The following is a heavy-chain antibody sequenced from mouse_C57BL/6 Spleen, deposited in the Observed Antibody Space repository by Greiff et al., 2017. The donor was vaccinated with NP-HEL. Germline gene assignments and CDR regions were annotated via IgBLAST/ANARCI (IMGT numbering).Heavy chain of an antibody. Sequence: EVQLQQSGPELVKPGASVKISCKASGYTFTDYYMNWVKQSHGKSLEWIGDINPNNGGTSYNQKFKGKATLTVDKSSSTAYMELRSLTSEDSAVYYWARMDTTVVGNWYFDVWGTGTTVTVSS. CDR3: ARMDTTVVGNWYFDV. CDR1: GYTFTDYY. D-gene: IGHD1-1*01. J-gene: IGHJ1*03. V-gene: IGHV1-26*01. CDR2: INPNNGGT.